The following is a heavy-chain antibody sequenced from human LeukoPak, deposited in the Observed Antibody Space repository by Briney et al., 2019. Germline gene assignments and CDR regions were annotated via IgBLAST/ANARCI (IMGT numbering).Heavy chain of an antibody. CDR1: GGSISSYY. Sequence: LETLSLTCTVSGGSISSYYWSWIRQPPGKGLEWIGYIYYSGSTNYNPSLKSRVTISVDTSKKQFSLKLSSVTAADTAVYYCARHAPSDTSGWYYFDYWGQGTLVTVSS. V-gene: IGHV4-59*08. CDR2: IYYSGST. J-gene: IGHJ4*02. CDR3: ARHAPSDTSGWYYFDY. D-gene: IGHD6-19*01.